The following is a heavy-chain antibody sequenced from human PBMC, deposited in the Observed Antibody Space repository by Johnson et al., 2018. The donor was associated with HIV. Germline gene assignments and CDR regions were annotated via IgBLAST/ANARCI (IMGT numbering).Heavy chain of an antibody. D-gene: IGHD3-10*01. CDR1: EFTFNSYW. J-gene: IGHJ3*01. CDR3: ARGGLLWFGHPAD. V-gene: IGHV3-7*01. Sequence: VQLVESGGGLVQPGGSLRLSCAGSEFTFNSYWMSWVRQAPGEGLEWVANINQDGTEKYCVDSVKGRFTISRDNAKNSLYLQMNSLRAEDTAVYYCARGGLLWFGHPADWGQGTMVTVSS. CDR2: INQDGTEK.